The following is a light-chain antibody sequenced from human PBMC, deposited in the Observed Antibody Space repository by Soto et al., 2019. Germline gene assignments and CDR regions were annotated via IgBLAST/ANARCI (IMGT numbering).Light chain of an antibody. V-gene: IGKV3-11*01. J-gene: IGKJ4*01. CDR3: HQRSNWPLT. CDR1: QSVSSY. CDR2: DAS. Sequence: EIVLTQSPATLSLSPGERATLSCRASQSVSSYLAWYQQKPGQAPRLLIYDASNRATGIPARFSGSGSWTAYTLTISSLEPEDFAVYYCHQRSNWPLTFGGGTKVEIK.